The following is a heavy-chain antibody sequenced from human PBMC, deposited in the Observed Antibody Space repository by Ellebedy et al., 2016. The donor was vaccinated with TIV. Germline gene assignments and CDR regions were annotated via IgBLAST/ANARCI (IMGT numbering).Heavy chain of an antibody. CDR2: IYHSGST. V-gene: IGHV4-30-2*01. D-gene: IGHD3-3*01. Sequence: SETLSLTXAVSGGSISSGGYSWSWIRQPPGKGLEWIGYIYHSGSTYYNPSLKSRVTISVDTSKNQFSLKLSSVTAADTAVYYCARVVKRITIFGVVITYYFDYWGQGTLVTVSS. CDR3: ARVVKRITIFGVVITYYFDY. CDR1: GGSISSGGYS. J-gene: IGHJ4*02.